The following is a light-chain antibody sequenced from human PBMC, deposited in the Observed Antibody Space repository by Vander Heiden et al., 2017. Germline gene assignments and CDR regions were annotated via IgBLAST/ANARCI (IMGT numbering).Light chain of an antibody. V-gene: IGKV1-5*03. Sequence: DIQITQSPSTQSASIGDRVTITCRASQSISSSLAWYQQKPVKVPKLLISEASSVASVVPTRFSGSGCATVCFITISSLHPDNAASYFRQYYYRGATFGPGTKVEVK. CDR3: QYYYRGAT. CDR1: QSISSS. CDR2: EAS. J-gene: IGKJ3*01.